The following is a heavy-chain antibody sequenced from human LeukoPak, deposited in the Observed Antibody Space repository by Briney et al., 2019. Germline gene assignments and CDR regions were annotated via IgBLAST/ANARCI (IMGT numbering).Heavy chain of an antibody. CDR2: MNPNSGNT. Sequence: ASVKVSCKASGYTFTSYDINWVRQATGQGLEWMGWMNPNSGNTGYAQKFQGRVTMTRNNSISTAYMELSSLRSEDTAVYYCARVPVEELLPALFSGWFDPWGQGTPVTVSS. D-gene: IGHD3-10*01. CDR3: ARVPVEELLPALFSGWFDP. J-gene: IGHJ5*02. CDR1: GYTFTSYD. V-gene: IGHV1-8*01.